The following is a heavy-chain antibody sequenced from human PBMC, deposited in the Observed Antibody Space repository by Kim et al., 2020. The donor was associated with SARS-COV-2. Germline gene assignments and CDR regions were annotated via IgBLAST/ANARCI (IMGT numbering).Heavy chain of an antibody. Sequence: ASVKVSCKASGYTFTSYEINWVRQATGQGLEWMGSMNPNSGTTDYAKKFRGRVTMTRNTSATTAYIELSSLKSEDTAVYYCARGMSPSFYYDSRGGDAFNIWGHGTMVTVSS. CDR3: ARGMSPSFYYDSRGGDAFNI. J-gene: IGHJ3*02. CDR2: MNPNSGTT. D-gene: IGHD3-22*01. CDR1: GYTFTSYE. V-gene: IGHV1-8*01.